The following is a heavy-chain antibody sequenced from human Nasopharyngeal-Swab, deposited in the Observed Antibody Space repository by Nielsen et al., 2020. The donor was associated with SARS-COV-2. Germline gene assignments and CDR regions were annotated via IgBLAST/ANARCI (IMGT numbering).Heavy chain of an antibody. D-gene: IGHD2-21*01. CDR2: INPILGIA. V-gene: IGHV1-69*04. Sequence: SMKVSCKASGGTFNTHAINWVRQAPGQGLEWMGRINPILGIADNAQKFQDRVTITVDKSTSTAYMELRSLTSEDTAVYYCARIHFVVGRGYFTGLDVWGQGTSVTVSS. CDR3: ARIHFVVGRGYFTGLDV. J-gene: IGHJ6*02. CDR1: GGTFNTHA.